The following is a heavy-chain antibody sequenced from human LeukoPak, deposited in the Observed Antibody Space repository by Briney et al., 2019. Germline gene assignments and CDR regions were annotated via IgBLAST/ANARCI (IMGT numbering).Heavy chain of an antibody. D-gene: IGHD3-22*01. CDR3: ARHPSRGSSGYYNWFDP. CDR1: GYSFTSYW. J-gene: IGHJ5*02. Sequence: GESLKISCKGSGYSFTSYWIGWVRQMPGKGLEWMGIIYPGDSDTRYSPSFQGQVTISADKSISAAYLQWSSLKASDTAMYYCARHPSRGSSGYYNWFDPWGQGTLVTVS. V-gene: IGHV5-51*01. CDR2: IYPGDSDT.